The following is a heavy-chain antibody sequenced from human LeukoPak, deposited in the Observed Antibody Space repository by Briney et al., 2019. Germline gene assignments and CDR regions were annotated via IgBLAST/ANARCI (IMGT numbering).Heavy chain of an antibody. Sequence: GGSLRLSCAASGFTFDDYAMHWVRQAPGKGLEWVSLISWDGGSTYYADSVKGRFAISRDNSKNSLYLQMNSLRAEDNALYYCAKDAAAGSLIYYYMDVWGKGTTVTVSS. CDR2: ISWDGGST. CDR1: GFTFDDYA. CDR3: AKDAAAGSLIYYYMDV. D-gene: IGHD6-13*01. V-gene: IGHV3-43D*03. J-gene: IGHJ6*03.